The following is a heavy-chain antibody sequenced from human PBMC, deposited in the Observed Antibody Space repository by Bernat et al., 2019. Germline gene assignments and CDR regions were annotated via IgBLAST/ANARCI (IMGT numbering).Heavy chain of an antibody. V-gene: IGHV3-11*01. D-gene: IGHD5-24*01. CDR3: ARGGAGYNVRSAFDF. CDR1: GFTFSDYY. Sequence: QVQLVESGGGVVKPGGSLRLSCAGSGFTFSDYYMNWIRQAPGKGLEWVSYISRGGNTIYYADSVKGRFTISRDNAKNSLYLQMNSLRAEDTAVYYCARGGAGYNVRSAFDFWGQGTLITVSS. J-gene: IGHJ3*01. CDR2: ISRGGNTI.